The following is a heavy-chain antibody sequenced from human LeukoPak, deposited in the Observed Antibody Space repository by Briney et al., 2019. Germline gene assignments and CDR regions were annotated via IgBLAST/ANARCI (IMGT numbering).Heavy chain of an antibody. V-gene: IGHV3-30-3*01. D-gene: IGHD1-26*01. CDR1: GFTFSSYA. CDR2: ISYDGSNK. Sequence: GGSLRLSCAASGFTFSSYAMHWVRQAPGKGLEWVAVISYDGSNKYYADSVKGRFTISRDNSKNTLYLQMNSLRAEDTAVYYCARDLWRELPERAFDIWGQGTMVTVFS. CDR3: ARDLWRELPERAFDI. J-gene: IGHJ3*02.